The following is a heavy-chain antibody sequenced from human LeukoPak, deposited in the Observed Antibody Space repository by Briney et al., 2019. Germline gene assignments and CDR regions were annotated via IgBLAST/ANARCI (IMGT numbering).Heavy chain of an antibody. J-gene: IGHJ4*02. CDR2: ISGSGGST. Sequence: GGSLRLSCAASGFTFSSYAMSWVRQAPGKGLEWVSAISGSGGSTYHADSVKGRFTISRDNSKNTLYLQMNSLRAEDTAVYYCAKDLEPEDIVVVVAANLGYDYWGQGTLVTVSS. D-gene: IGHD2-15*01. CDR3: AKDLEPEDIVVVVAANLGYDY. V-gene: IGHV3-23*01. CDR1: GFTFSSYA.